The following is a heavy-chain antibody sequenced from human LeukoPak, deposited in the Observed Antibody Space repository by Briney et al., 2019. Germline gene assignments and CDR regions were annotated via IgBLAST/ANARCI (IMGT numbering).Heavy chain of an antibody. Sequence: ASVKVSCKASGYTFTGYYMHWVRQAPGQGLEWMGWINPSGGSTSYAQKFQGRVTMTRDTSTSTVYMELSSLRSEDTAVYYCARGFMITFGGVIVMSYFDYWGQGTLVTVSS. CDR3: ARGFMITFGGVIVMSYFDY. CDR2: INPSGGST. V-gene: IGHV1-46*01. J-gene: IGHJ4*02. D-gene: IGHD3-16*02. CDR1: GYTFTGYY.